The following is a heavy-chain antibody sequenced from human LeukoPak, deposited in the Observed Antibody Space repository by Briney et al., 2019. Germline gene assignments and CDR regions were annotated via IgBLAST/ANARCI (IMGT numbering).Heavy chain of an antibody. V-gene: IGHV3-23*01. CDR1: GFTFSSYA. Sequence: LGGSLRLSCAASGFTFSSYAMSWVRQTPGKGLEWVSAISGSGDRTYYAESVKGRFSISRDNSKNTLYLQMHSLRAEDTAVYYCGKRELWHGSGEDAWGQGTTVTVSS. D-gene: IGHD3-10*01. CDR3: GKRELWHGSGEDA. J-gene: IGHJ6*02. CDR2: ISGSGDRT.